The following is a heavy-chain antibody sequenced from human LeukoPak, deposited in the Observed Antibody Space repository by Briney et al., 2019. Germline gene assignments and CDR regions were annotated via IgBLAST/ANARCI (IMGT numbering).Heavy chain of an antibody. V-gene: IGHV1-18*01. J-gene: IGHJ4*02. CDR1: GYTFTSYG. CDR2: ISAYNGNT. D-gene: IGHD3-16*02. CDR3: ARDHSIYDYVWGSYRAPDY. Sequence: AASVKVSCKASGYTFTSYGISWVRQAPGQGLEWMGWISAYNGNTNYAQKLQGRVTMTTDTSTSTAYMELRGLRSDDTAVYYCARDHSIYDYVWGSYRAPDYWGQGTLVTVSS.